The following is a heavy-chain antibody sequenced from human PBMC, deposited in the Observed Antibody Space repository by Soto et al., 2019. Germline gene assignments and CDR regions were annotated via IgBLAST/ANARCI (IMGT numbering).Heavy chain of an antibody. CDR2: IDPTDSNA. J-gene: IGHJ6*02. CDR1: GYSFSDYW. Sequence: GEALKISWKGSGYSFSDYWIGWVRQMPGKGLEWVARIDPTDSNAIYSPAFQGHVTVSADKSISTTYLQWSSLKASDTAIYYCARRIDAPTGYYYSALDVWGQGTTVTVS. V-gene: IGHV5-10-1*01. D-gene: IGHD1-1*01. CDR3: ARRIDAPTGYYYSALDV.